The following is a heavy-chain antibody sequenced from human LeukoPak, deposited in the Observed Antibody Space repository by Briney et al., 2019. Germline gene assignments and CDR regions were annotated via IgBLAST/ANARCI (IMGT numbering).Heavy chain of an antibody. D-gene: IGHD6-19*01. J-gene: IGHJ4*02. Sequence: GGSLRLSCAASRFTFSFYWMSWVRQAPGKGLEWVANINQDGSDKNYVDSVRGRFSVSRDNAKNSVYLQMNSLRAEDTAVYYCAVIDSGGWQAGFGYWGQGTLVTVSS. CDR3: AVIDSGGWQAGFGY. CDR2: INQDGSDK. V-gene: IGHV3-7*01. CDR1: RFTFSFYW.